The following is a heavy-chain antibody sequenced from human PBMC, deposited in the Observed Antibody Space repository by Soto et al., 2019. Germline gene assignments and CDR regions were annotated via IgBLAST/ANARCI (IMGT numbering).Heavy chain of an antibody. CDR2: IYWDDDK. Sequence: SGPTLGYHAHPLTLTCTSSGFPLSNSGEGVGWIRQPPGKALEWLALIYWDDDKRYSPSLKSRLTITKDTSKNQVVLTMTNMDPVDTATYYCARRIAAAGTFWFDPWGQGTLVTVSS. CDR1: GFPLSNSGEG. J-gene: IGHJ5*02. D-gene: IGHD6-13*01. CDR3: ARRIAAAGTFWFDP. V-gene: IGHV2-5*02.